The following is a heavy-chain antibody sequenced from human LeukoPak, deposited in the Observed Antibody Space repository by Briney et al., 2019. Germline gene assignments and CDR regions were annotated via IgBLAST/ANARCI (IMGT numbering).Heavy chain of an antibody. CDR1: GGSISSYY. J-gene: IGHJ1*01. Sequence: SETLSLTCTVSGGSISSYYWSWIRQPPGKGLEWIGYIYYSGSTNYNPSLKSRVTISVDTSKNQFSLKLSSVTAADTAVYYCATSTVTTESAEYFQHWGQGTLVTVSS. D-gene: IGHD4-17*01. CDR3: ATSTVTTESAEYFQH. V-gene: IGHV4-59*01. CDR2: IYYSGST.